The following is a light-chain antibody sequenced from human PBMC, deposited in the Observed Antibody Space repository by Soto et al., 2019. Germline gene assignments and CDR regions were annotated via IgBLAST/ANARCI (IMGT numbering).Light chain of an antibody. CDR3: QQYNTFWT. CDR2: DVS. Sequence: EMTQSPSALCAAAGDRVTVPFRASQSISSWFAWYEQKPGKAPKLLIYDVSSLESGVPSRFSGSGSGTEFTLTISSLQPDDSATYYCQQYNTFWTFGQGTKVDIK. J-gene: IGKJ1*01. CDR1: QSISSW. V-gene: IGKV1-5*01.